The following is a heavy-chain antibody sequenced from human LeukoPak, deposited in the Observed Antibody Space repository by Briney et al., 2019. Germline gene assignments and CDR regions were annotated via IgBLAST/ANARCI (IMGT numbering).Heavy chain of an antibody. J-gene: IGHJ4*02. CDR1: GFTFSGSV. CDR3: TSGSGWYSPDY. D-gene: IGHD6-19*01. V-gene: IGHV3-73*01. CDR2: ITSKPNSYAT. Sequence: PGGSLRLPCAASGFTFSGSVMHWVRQASGKGLEWVGRITSKPNSYATVYAASVKGRFTISSDESKNTAYLQMNSLKTEDTAVYYCTSGSGWYSPDYWGQGTLVTVSS.